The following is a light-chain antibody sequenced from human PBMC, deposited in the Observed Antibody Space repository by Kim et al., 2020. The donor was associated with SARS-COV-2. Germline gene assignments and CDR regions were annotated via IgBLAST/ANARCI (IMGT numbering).Light chain of an antibody. CDR2: DDE. CDR3: QSYDNHYHYL. V-gene: IGLV6-57*03. J-gene: IGLJ1*01. Sequence: TVTITCTRSSGSIVRNYVQCYQQRPGGAPTTVIFDDEQRPYGVPDRFYGSIDRSSNSASLSISGLKTEDEAGYYCQSYDNHYHYLFGTGTQVTVL. CDR1: SGSIVRNY.